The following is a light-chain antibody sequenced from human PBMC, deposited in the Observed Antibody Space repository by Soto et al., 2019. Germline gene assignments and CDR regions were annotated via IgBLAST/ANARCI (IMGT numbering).Light chain of an antibody. CDR3: QQYCSSPQT. Sequence: EIVLTQSPGTLSLSPGERATLSCRARQSVSSSYLAWYQQKPGQAPRLLIYGASSRATGIPDRFSGSGSGTDFTLTISRLEPEDLAVYYFQQYCSSPQTFGQGTKVEIK. CDR2: GAS. V-gene: IGKV3-20*01. CDR1: QSVSSSY. J-gene: IGKJ1*01.